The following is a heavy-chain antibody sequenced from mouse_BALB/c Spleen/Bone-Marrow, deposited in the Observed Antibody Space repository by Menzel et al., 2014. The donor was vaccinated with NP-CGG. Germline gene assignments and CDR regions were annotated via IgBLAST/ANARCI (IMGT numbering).Heavy chain of an antibody. CDR3: ARAGYYTLFAY. Sequence: VQLQQSGPELVKPGASVKITCKASGYTFTDHNMDWVKQSHGKSLEWIGNINPNNGGTIYNQKFKGKATLTVDKSSTTAYMELRSLTSEDTAVYYCARAGYYTLFAYWGQGTLVTVSA. V-gene: IGHV1-18*01. D-gene: IGHD2-3*01. CDR1: GYTFTDHN. J-gene: IGHJ3*01. CDR2: INPNNGGT.